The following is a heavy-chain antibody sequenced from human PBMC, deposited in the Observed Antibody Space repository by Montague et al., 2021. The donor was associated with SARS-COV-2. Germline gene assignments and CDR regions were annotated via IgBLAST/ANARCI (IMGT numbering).Heavy chain of an antibody. Sequence: SLRLSCAASGFTVSSNYMSWVRQAPGKGLEWVSVIYSGGGTYYADSVKGRFTISRDNSKNTLYLQMNSLRAEDTAVYYCARGYYDSSGYYATVGVHWGQGTLVTVSS. CDR1: GFTVSSNY. CDR3: ARGYYDSSGYYATVGVH. D-gene: IGHD3-22*01. CDR2: IYSGGGT. V-gene: IGHV3-66*01. J-gene: IGHJ4*02.